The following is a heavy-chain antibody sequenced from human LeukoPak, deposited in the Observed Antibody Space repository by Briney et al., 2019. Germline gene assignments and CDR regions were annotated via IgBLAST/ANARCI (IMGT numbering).Heavy chain of an antibody. CDR2: ISGSGGST. D-gene: IGHD2-15*01. Sequence: GGSLRLSCASSGFTFSSYAMSWVRQAPGKGLEWVPAISGSGGSTYYADSVKGRFTISRDNSKNTLYLQMNSLRAEDTAVYYCAVDPDIVVVVAATENWFDPWGQGTLVTVSS. CDR1: GFTFSSYA. V-gene: IGHV3-23*01. J-gene: IGHJ5*02. CDR3: AVDPDIVVVVAATENWFDP.